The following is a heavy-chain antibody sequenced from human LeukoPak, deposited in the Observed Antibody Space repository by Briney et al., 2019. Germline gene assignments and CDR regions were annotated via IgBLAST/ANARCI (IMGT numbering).Heavy chain of an antibody. J-gene: IGHJ4*02. CDR1: GFTFSNYA. D-gene: IGHD6-19*01. CDR3: ARERTSGWDAFDF. V-gene: IGHV3-30*03. Sequence: PGRSLRLSCAASGFTFSNYAMHWVRQAPGKGLEWVALISHDGSSEYYGDSMKGRFTISRDNAKNTLYLQMNSLRAEDTAVYYCARERTSGWDAFDFWGQGTLVTVSS. CDR2: ISHDGSSE.